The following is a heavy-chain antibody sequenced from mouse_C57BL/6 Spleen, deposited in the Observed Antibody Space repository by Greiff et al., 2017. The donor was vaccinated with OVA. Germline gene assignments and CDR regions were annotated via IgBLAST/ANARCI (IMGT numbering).Heavy chain of an antibody. V-gene: IGHV1-55*01. CDR3: ARGGVGKEY. J-gene: IGHJ2*01. Sequence: VKLQESGAELVKPGASVKMSCKASGYTFTSYWITWVKQRPGQGLEWIGDIYPGSGSTNYNEKFKSKATLTVDTSSSTAYMQLSSLTSEDSAVYYCARGGVGKEYWGQGTTLTVSS. D-gene: IGHD1-3*01. CDR2: IYPGSGST. CDR1: GYTFTSYW.